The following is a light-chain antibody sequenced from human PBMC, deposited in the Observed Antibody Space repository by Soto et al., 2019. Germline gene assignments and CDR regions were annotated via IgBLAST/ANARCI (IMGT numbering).Light chain of an antibody. J-gene: IGLJ2*01. CDR1: SSNIGSNT. V-gene: IGLV1-44*01. CDR2: ATT. CDR3: QSYDTKVPGLI. Sequence: QPVLTQPPSASGTPGQRVTISCSGSSSNIGSNTVNWYQQLPGTAPKLLIFATTNRPSGVPDRFSGSKSGTSASLAITGLQAEDEADYYCQSYDTKVPGLIFGGGTKLTVL.